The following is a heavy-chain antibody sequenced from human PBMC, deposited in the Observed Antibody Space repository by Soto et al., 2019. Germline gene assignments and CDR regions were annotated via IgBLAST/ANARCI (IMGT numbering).Heavy chain of an antibody. CDR3: TMAGLRSGSYHWFDP. D-gene: IGHD1-26*01. J-gene: IGHJ5*02. CDR2: IKSNSHGATT. CDR1: GFTFSVTW. Sequence: PGGSLRLSCEASGFTFSVTWMNWVRQAPGKGQEWVGRIKSNSHGATTDYTTPVKGRFTISRDDSKNKLYLQMSSLKTEDTGVYYCTMAGLRSGSYHWFDPWGPGTLVTVSS. V-gene: IGHV3-15*07.